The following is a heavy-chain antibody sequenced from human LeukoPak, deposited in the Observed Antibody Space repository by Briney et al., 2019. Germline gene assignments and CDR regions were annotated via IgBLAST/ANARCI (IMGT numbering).Heavy chain of an antibody. Sequence: PSQTLSLTCTVSGGSISRGDYYWSWIRQPPGKGLEWIGYIYYSGSTYYNPSLKSRVTISVDTSKNQFSLKLSSVTAADTAVYYCARTLSGSLYSDYWGQGTLVTVSS. V-gene: IGHV4-30-4*01. CDR2: IYYSGST. D-gene: IGHD3-10*01. CDR1: GGSISRGDYY. J-gene: IGHJ4*02. CDR3: ARTLSGSLYSDY.